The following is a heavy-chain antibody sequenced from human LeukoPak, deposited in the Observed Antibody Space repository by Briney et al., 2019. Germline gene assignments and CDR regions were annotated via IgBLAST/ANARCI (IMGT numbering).Heavy chain of an antibody. J-gene: IGHJ5*02. CDR3: ARDSGTTGEVKFDP. CDR1: GGSISCYY. V-gene: IGHV4-4*07. Sequence: PSETLSLTCTVWGGSISCYYLSWIRQPAGKGLEWIGRIYSRGTTYNPSLKDRVTRSADTSRKHVSLTLNSVTAADTAVYYCARDSGTTGEVKFDPWGQGTLVTVSS. D-gene: IGHD3-10*01. CDR2: IYSRGT.